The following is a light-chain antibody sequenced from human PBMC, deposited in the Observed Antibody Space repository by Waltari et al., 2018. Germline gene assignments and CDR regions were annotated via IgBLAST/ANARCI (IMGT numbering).Light chain of an antibody. CDR3: QHRDHWPPDAT. V-gene: IGKV3D-20*02. J-gene: IGKJ3*01. CDR2: ATS. CDR1: RRVSSTY. Sequence: EIVLTQSPGTLSLSPGERATLSFRASRRVSSTYLACYSQKPGQAPRLLIYATSSRATGIPARFSGSGSGTDFTLTISSLEPEDVAVYYCQHRDHWPPDATFGPGTKVDI.